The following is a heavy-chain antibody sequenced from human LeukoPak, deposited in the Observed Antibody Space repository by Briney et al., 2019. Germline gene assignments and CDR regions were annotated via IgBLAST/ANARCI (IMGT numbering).Heavy chain of an antibody. CDR2: ISGSGGRT. CDR1: GFTFSSYA. V-gene: IGHV3-23*01. D-gene: IGHD6-19*01. Sequence: GGSLRLSCVISGFTFSSYAMSWVRQAPGKGLEWVSAISGSGGRTFYADSVKGRFTISRDNAKNTLYLQMSTLRVEDTAVYYCVRGTSVWSGLDYWGQGTQVTVSS. CDR3: VRGTSVWSGLDY. J-gene: IGHJ4*02.